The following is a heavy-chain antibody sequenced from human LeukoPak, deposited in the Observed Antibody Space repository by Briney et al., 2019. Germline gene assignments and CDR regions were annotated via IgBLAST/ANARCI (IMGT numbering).Heavy chain of an antibody. Sequence: PGGSLRLSCAASGFTFSSYEMNWVRQAPGKRLECVSGISGSGGSTYYADSVKGRFTISRDKSKNTLYLQMNSLRAEDTAVYYCAKVPWVSELLLWFGELPRYYFDYWGQGTLVTVSS. V-gene: IGHV3-23*01. CDR2: ISGSGGST. D-gene: IGHD3-10*01. CDR3: AKVPWVSELLLWFGELPRYYFDY. J-gene: IGHJ4*02. CDR1: GFTFSSYE.